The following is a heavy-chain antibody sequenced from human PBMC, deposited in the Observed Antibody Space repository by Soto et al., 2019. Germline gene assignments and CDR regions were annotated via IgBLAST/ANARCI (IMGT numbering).Heavy chain of an antibody. V-gene: IGHV3-23*01. D-gene: IGHD3-16*01. CDR2: ISGSGGST. CDR1: GFTFSSYA. J-gene: IGHJ6*02. Sequence: HPGGSLRLSCAASGFTFSSYAMSWVRQAPGKGLEWASAISGSGGSTYYADSVKGRFTISRDNSKNTLYLQMNSLRAEDTAVYYCAKDAMGDYYYYYGMDVWGQGTTVTVSS. CDR3: AKDAMGDYYYYYGMDV.